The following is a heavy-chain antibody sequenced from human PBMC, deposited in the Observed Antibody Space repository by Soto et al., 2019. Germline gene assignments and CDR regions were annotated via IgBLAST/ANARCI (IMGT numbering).Heavy chain of an antibody. Sequence: ASVKVSCKASGYTFTSYYMHWVRQAPGQGLEWMGIINPSGGSTSYAQKFQGRVTMTRDTSTSTVYMELSSLRSEDTAVYYCARALLWFGELVVYYGMDVWGHGTTVTVSS. CDR2: INPSGGST. CDR1: GYTFTSYY. CDR3: ARALLWFGELVVYYGMDV. D-gene: IGHD3-10*01. J-gene: IGHJ6*02. V-gene: IGHV1-46*01.